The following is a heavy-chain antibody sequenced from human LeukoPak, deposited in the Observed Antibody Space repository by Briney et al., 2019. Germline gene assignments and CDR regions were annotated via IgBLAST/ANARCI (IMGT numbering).Heavy chain of an antibody. Sequence: SETLSLTCTVSGGSISSYYWSWIRQPPEKGLEWIGYIYYSGSTNYNPSLKSRVTISVDTSKNQFSLKLSSVTAADTAVYYCARVAYSSSWYLDSAFDYWGQGTLVTVSS. D-gene: IGHD6-13*01. V-gene: IGHV4-59*01. CDR2: IYYSGST. CDR1: GGSISSYY. J-gene: IGHJ4*02. CDR3: ARVAYSSSWYLDSAFDY.